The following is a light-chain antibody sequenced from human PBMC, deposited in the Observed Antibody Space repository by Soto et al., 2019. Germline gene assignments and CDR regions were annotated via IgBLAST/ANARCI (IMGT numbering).Light chain of an antibody. CDR2: GAS. Sequence: PGERATLSCRTSQSVSSDFLAWYQQRPGQAPRLLIYGASSRATGIPDRFSGSGSGTDFTLTISRLEPEDFAVYYCLQFDTSSYTFGQGTKREI. CDR3: LQFDTSSYT. J-gene: IGKJ2*01. V-gene: IGKV3-20*01. CDR1: QSVSSDF.